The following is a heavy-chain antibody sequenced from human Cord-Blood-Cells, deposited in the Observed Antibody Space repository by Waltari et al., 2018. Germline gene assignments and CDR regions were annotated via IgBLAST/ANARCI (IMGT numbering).Heavy chain of an antibody. Sequence: QVQLQQWGAGLLKPSETLSLTCAVYGGSFRGYYWSWIRQPQGKGLEWMGEINHSGSTNYNPSLKSRVTISVDTSKNQFSLKLSSVTAADTAVYYCARVTKEYYFDYWGQGTLVTVSS. CDR3: ARVTKEYYFDY. J-gene: IGHJ4*02. V-gene: IGHV4-34*01. CDR1: GGSFRGYY. CDR2: INHSGST. D-gene: IGHD2-2*01.